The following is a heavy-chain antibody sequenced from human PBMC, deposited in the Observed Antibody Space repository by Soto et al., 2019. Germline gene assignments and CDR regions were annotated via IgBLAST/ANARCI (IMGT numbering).Heavy chain of an antibody. D-gene: IGHD3-22*01. CDR3: GKDSYDSSGYYYDNTGYFDY. Sequence: GGSLRLSCAASGFTFSSYGMHWVRQAPGKGLEWVAVISYDGSNKYYADSVKGRFTISRDNSKNTLYLQMNSLRAEDTAVYYRGKDSYDSSGYYYDNTGYFDYGGQGTLVTVSS. CDR2: ISYDGSNK. V-gene: IGHV3-30*18. J-gene: IGHJ4*02. CDR1: GFTFSSYG.